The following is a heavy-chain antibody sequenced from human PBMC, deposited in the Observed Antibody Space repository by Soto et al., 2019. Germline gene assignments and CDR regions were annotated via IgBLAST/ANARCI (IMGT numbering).Heavy chain of an antibody. J-gene: IGHJ4*02. V-gene: IGHV1-18*01. CDR3: GRVDPRGVAVVRDY. CDR2: ISGFNGQT. Sequence: QVQLVQSGPEVKKPGASVKVSCKASCNTFARHGFSWVRQAPGQGLEWMGWISGFNGQTNYALKFQGRVALTTDTSTSTAYMELRSLRSDDTAVYFFGRVDPRGVAVVRDYWGQGTLVTVSS. CDR1: CNTFARHG. D-gene: IGHD3-10*01.